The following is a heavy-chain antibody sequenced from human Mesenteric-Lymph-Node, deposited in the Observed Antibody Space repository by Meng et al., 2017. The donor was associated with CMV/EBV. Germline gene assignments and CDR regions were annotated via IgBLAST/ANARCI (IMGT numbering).Heavy chain of an antibody. D-gene: IGHD1-26*01. CDR1: GFTFSSYD. Sequence: GGSLRLSCAASGFTFSSYDMRWVRQAPGKGLEWVSTISVSGDSTYFADSVKGRFTISRDNSKNTTLYLQMNSLRAEDTAVYCCAKHQGSGSYYNYFDFWGQGTLVTVSS. CDR2: ISVSGDST. J-gene: IGHJ4*02. CDR3: AKHQGSGSYYNYFDF. V-gene: IGHV3-23*01.